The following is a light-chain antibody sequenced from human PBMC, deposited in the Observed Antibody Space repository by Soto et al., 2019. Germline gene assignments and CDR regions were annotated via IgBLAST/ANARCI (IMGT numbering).Light chain of an antibody. CDR3: SSYTKSSTWV. V-gene: IGLV2-14*03. J-gene: IGLJ3*02. CDR1: SNDNYAYKY. Sequence: QSAPTQPASVSGSPGQSITISCTGTSNDNYAYKYVSWYQQYPGKAPKLIIYDVSDRPPGVSDRFSGSKSGDTASLTISGLQAEDEADYYCSSYTKSSTWVFGGGTKVTGL. CDR2: DVS.